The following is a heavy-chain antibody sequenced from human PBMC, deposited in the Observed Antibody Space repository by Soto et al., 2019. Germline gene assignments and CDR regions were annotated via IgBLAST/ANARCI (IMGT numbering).Heavy chain of an antibody. CDR3: ARDWGDELGYCRGGSGYSDYGMDV. J-gene: IGHJ6*02. D-gene: IGHD2-15*01. CDR1: GFTFSSYS. Sequence: GGSLRLSCAASGFTFSSYSMNWVRQAPGKGLEWVSYISSSSSTIYYADSVKGRFTISRDNAKNSLYLQMNSLRDEDKAVYYCARDWGDELGYCRGGSGYSDYGMDVWGQGTTVTVSS. V-gene: IGHV3-48*02. CDR2: ISSSSSTI.